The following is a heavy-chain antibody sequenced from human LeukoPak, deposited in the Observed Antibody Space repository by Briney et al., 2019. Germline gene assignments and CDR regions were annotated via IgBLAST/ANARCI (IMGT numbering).Heavy chain of an antibody. J-gene: IGHJ4*02. D-gene: IGHD3-9*01. Sequence: SETLSLTCTVSGGSISSGSYYWSWIRQPAGKGLEWIVRSYTSGSTNYNPSLKSRVTISVDTSKNQFSLKLSSVTAADTAVYYCARDKTDYDILTDAGYFDYWGQGTLVTVSS. V-gene: IGHV4-61*02. CDR3: ARDKTDYDILTDAGYFDY. CDR2: SYTSGST. CDR1: GGSISSGSYY.